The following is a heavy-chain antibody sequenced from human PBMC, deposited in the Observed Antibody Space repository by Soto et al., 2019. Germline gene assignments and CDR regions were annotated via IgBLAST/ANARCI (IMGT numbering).Heavy chain of an antibody. CDR3: AKGVVITSVDYMDG. J-gene: IGHJ6*03. V-gene: IGHV3-21*01. CDR1: GFTFSHYS. D-gene: IGHD2-21*01. Sequence: EVQLVESGGGLVKPGESLRLACAASGFTFSHYSMNWVRQAPGKGLEWVSSMSSTGSFMYYADSVKGGFTISRDSAKESLYVKMNNLRGKNAAGCYCAKGVVITSVDYMDGWGKGTTVIVSS. CDR2: MSSTGSFM.